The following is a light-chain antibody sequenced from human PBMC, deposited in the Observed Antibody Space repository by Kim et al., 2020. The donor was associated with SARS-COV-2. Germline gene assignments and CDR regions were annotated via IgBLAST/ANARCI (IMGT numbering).Light chain of an antibody. J-gene: IGLJ3*02. CDR2: VNSDGSH. CDR1: SGHSYYP. V-gene: IGLV4-69*01. Sequence: QPVLTQSPSASASLGASVKLTCTLSSGHSYYPIAWHQQQPEKGPRYLMKVNSDGSHSKGDGIPDRFSGSSSGAERYLTISSLQSEDDADYYCQTWDTGIRVFGGGTKLTVL. CDR3: QTWDTGIRV.